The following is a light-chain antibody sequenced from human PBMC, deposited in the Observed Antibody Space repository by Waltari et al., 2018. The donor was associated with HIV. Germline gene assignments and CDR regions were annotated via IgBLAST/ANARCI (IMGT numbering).Light chain of an antibody. J-gene: IGLJ3*02. CDR3: YSAADNIGV. CDR2: KDS. Sequence: SYELTQPSSVSVSPGQTARITCTGDVVAKNYARWCQQKPGQARVLVIYKDSERPSGIPERFSGSSAGTTVTLTISGAQGEDEADYYCYSAADNIGVFGGGTKLTVL. CDR1: VVAKNY. V-gene: IGLV3-27*01.